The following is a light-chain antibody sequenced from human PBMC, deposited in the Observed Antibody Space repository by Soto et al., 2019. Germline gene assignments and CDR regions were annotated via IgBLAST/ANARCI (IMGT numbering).Light chain of an antibody. J-gene: IGKJ5*01. V-gene: IGKV3-15*01. CDR3: QQDNNWPPLT. CDR2: GAS. Sequence: EIVMTQSPATLSVSPGERATLSCRASQSVSSNLAWYQQKPGQAPRLLIYGASTRATGIPARFSGSGSGTEFTLTISSLQSEDFSFYYCQQDNNWPPLTFGQGTRLEIK. CDR1: QSVSSN.